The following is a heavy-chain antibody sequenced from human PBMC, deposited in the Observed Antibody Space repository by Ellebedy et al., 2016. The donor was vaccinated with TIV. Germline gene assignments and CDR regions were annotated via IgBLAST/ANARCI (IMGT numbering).Heavy chain of an antibody. D-gene: IGHD1/OR15-1a*01. CDR1: TFASSNSA. V-gene: IGHV1-58*02. J-gene: IGHJ3*02. CDR2: IIVDTGNS. CDR3: AAGASPNNNGYAFDI. Sequence: ASVKVSCKASTFASSNSAIHWVRQAPGQRLEWIGWIIVDTGNSAYAARFQDRVALTRDPSTGTAHMELSSLRSEDTAIYYCAAGASPNNNGYAFDIWGQGTMVTVSS.